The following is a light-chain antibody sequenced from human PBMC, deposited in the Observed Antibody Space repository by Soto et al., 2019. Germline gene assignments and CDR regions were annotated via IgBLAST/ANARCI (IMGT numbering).Light chain of an antibody. Sequence: SYELTQPLSVSVALGQTARITCGGNKIGSKNVQWYQQKPGQAPVLVIYRDFNRPSGIPERFSGFNSGNTATLTISRAQAGDEADYYCQVWDSSAVFGTGTKVTVL. CDR2: RDF. CDR1: KIGSKN. CDR3: QVWDSSAV. J-gene: IGLJ1*01. V-gene: IGLV3-9*01.